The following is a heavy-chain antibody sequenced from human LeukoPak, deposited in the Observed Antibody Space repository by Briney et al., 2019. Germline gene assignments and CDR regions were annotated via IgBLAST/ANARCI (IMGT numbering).Heavy chain of an antibody. V-gene: IGHV3-21*01. D-gene: IGHD5-24*01. Sequence: PGGSLRLSCAASGFTFSRYSMSWVRQAPGKGLEWVSSIRSGSSHIYYADSVKGRFTISRDNAKNSLSLQMNTLGAEDTALYYCARDFRTQLDGYSPPYHFDYWGQGTLLTVST. CDR3: ARDFRTQLDGYSPPYHFDY. CDR2: IRSGSSHI. J-gene: IGHJ4*02. CDR1: GFTFSRYS.